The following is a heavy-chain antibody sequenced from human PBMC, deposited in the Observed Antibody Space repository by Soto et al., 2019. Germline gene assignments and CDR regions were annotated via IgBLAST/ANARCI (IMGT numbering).Heavy chain of an antibody. D-gene: IGHD5-18*01. CDR3: ARERGGYRYGDY. CDR1: GCPFSNYG. Sequence: QVQLVQSGPEVKKHGASVRVSCKPYGCPFSNYGISWMRQAPGQGLEWMGWVNIDKGNTKYAQKFQDRVTMTTDTSTSTVYLELRSLRSDDTALYYCARERGGYRYGDYWGQGTLVTVSS. V-gene: IGHV1-18*01. CDR2: VNIDKGNT. J-gene: IGHJ4*02.